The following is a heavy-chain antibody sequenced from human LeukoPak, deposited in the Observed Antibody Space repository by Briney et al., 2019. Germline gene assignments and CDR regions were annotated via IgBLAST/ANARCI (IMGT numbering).Heavy chain of an antibody. V-gene: IGHV4-59*01. D-gene: IGHD6-13*01. CDR1: GVSFSGYY. Sequence: SETLSLTCAVYGVSFSGYYWSWIRQPPGKGLEWIGYIYYSGSTNYNPSLKSRVTISVDTSKNQFSLKLSSVTAADTAVYYCARGDIAAAGPIDYWGQGTLVTVSS. J-gene: IGHJ4*02. CDR2: IYYSGST. CDR3: ARGDIAAAGPIDY.